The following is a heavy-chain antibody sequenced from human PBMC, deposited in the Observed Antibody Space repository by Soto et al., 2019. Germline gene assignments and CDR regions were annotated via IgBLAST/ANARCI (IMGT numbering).Heavy chain of an antibody. CDR2: IYYSGST. D-gene: IGHD3-10*01. CDR3: ARSPNYYYYGFDV. J-gene: IGHJ6*02. Sequence: SETLSLTGTVSGGSVSSGDYFWSWLRQSPGKRLEWIAYIYYSGSTNYNPPLKSRATISVDTSKSQVSLTLTSMTAADAALYYCARSPNYYYYGFDVWGQGTAVTVSS. V-gene: IGHV4-61*08. CDR1: GGSVSSGDYF.